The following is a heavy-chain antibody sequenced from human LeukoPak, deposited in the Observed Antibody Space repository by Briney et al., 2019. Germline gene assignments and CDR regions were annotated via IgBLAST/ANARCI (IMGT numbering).Heavy chain of an antibody. CDR3: ARVLRWELPYYFDY. J-gene: IGHJ4*02. V-gene: IGHV1-18*01. Sequence: ASVKVSCKASGYTFTSYGISWVRQAPGQGLEWMGWISVYNGNTNYAQKFQGRVTMTTDTSTSTAYMELRSLRSGDTAVYYCARVLRWELPYYFDYWGQGTLVTVSS. D-gene: IGHD1-26*01. CDR2: ISVYNGNT. CDR1: GYTFTSYG.